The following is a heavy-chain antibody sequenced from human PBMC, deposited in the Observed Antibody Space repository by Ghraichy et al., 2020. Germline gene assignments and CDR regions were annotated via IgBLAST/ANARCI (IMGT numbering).Heavy chain of an antibody. Sequence: GGSLRLSCAASGFAFSSYTLNWVRQVPGKGLEWISSITSSSTFIYYADSVKGRFTISRDNAKNSLYLQMSSLRADDTAIYYCARDGGPSHGAQLDYWGQGTLVIVS. J-gene: IGHJ4*02. D-gene: IGHD4-17*01. V-gene: IGHV3-21*01. CDR1: GFAFSSYT. CDR3: ARDGGPSHGAQLDY. CDR2: ITSSSTFI.